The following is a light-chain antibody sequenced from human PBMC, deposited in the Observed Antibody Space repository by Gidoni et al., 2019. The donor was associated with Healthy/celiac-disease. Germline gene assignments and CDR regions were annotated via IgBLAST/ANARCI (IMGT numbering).Light chain of an antibody. Sequence: EIVLTQSPGALSLSPGERATLSCRASQSVSRSYLAWSQQKPGQAPRLLIYGASSRATGIPDRFSGSGSGTDFTLTISRLEPEDFAVYYCQQYGSSEWTFGQGTKVEIK. CDR2: GAS. CDR3: QQYGSSEWT. CDR1: QSVSRSY. J-gene: IGKJ1*01. V-gene: IGKV3-20*01.